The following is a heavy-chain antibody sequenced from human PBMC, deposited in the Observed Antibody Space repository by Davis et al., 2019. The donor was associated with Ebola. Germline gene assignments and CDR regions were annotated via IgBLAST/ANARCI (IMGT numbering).Heavy chain of an antibody. CDR3: ARDSDYYDFWSGYYPDWFDP. Sequence: ASVKVSCKASGYTFTSYYMHWVRQAPGQGLEWMGIINPSGGSTSYAQKFQGRVTMTRDTSTSTVYMELSSLRSEDTAVYYCARDSDYYDFWSGYYPDWFDPWGQGTLVTVSS. CDR2: INPSGGST. D-gene: IGHD3-3*01. J-gene: IGHJ5*02. V-gene: IGHV1-46*01. CDR1: GYTFTSYY.